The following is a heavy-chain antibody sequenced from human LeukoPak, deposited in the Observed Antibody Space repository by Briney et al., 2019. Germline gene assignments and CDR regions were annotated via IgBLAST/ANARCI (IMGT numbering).Heavy chain of an antibody. CDR2: IRSNSDGGTI. Sequence: GGSLRLSCATSGFTFSNAWMNWVRQAPGKGLEWVGRIRSNSDGGTIDYATPVKGRFALSRDDSKNTLYLQMNSLQTEDTAVYYCATDFYDTTWGQGTLVTVSS. J-gene: IGHJ5*02. CDR3: ATDFYDTT. V-gene: IGHV3-15*07. CDR1: GFTFSNAW. D-gene: IGHD3-22*01.